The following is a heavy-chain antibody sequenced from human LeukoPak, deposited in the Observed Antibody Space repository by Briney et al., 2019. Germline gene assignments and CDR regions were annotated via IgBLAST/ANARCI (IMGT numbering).Heavy chain of an antibody. J-gene: IGHJ6*03. CDR2: IKQDGSEK. CDR3: ARGVRDYYYYMDV. CDR1: GFTFSSHW. D-gene: IGHD4-23*01. V-gene: IGHV3-7*03. Sequence: GSLRLSCAASGFTFSSHWMSWVRQAPGKGLEWVANIKQDGSEKYYVDSVKGRFTISRDNAKNSLYLQMNSLRAEDTALYYCARGVRDYYYYMDVWGKGTTVTVSS.